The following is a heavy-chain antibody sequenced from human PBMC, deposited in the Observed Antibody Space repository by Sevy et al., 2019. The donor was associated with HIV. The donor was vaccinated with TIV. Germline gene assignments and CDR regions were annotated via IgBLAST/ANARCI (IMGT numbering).Heavy chain of an antibody. Sequence: ASVKVSCKASGYTFTGYYMHWVRQAPGQGLEWMGWINPNSGGTNYAQKFQGRVTMTRDTSISTAYMELSRLRSDDTAVYYCASDLGSGWTTVDYYGMDVWGQGTTVNVSS. V-gene: IGHV1-2*02. CDR1: GYTFTGYY. CDR3: ASDLGSGWTTVDYYGMDV. J-gene: IGHJ6*02. CDR2: INPNSGGT. D-gene: IGHD6-19*01.